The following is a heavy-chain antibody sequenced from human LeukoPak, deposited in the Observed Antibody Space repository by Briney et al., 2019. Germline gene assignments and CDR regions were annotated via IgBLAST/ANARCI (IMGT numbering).Heavy chain of an antibody. Sequence: PGGSLRLSCAASGFTFSSYSMNWVRQAPGKGLEWVSSISSSSSYIYHADSVKGRFTISRDNAKNSLYLQMNSLRAEDTAVYYYASGGVYSGNSYYYMDVWGKGTTVTVSS. J-gene: IGHJ6*03. V-gene: IGHV3-21*01. D-gene: IGHD1-26*01. CDR3: ASGGVYSGNSYYYMDV. CDR2: ISSSSSYI. CDR1: GFTFSSYS.